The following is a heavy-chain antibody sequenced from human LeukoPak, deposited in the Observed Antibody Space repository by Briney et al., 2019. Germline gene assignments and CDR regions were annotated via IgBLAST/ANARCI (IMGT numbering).Heavy chain of an antibody. Sequence: SETLSLTCTVSGGSISNRNYHWGWIRQPPGKGLEWIGSICSSGSAYYNPSLKSRVTISVDTSKNQFSLKLSSVTAADTAAYYCATRSGSYRIGYYYYYYYMDVWGKGTTVTVSS. V-gene: IGHV4-39*07. J-gene: IGHJ6*03. CDR2: ICSSGSA. D-gene: IGHD1-26*01. CDR3: ATRSGSYRIGYYYYYYYMDV. CDR1: GGSISNRNYH.